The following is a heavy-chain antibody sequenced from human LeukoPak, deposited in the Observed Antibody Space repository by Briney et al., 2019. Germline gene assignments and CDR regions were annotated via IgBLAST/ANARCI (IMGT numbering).Heavy chain of an antibody. V-gene: IGHV3-53*05. CDR2: IYSGGST. CDR1: GFTVSSNY. Sequence: PGGSLRLSCAASGFTVSSNYMSWVRQAPGKGLEWVSVIYSGGSTYYADSVKGRFTISRDNSKNTLYLQMNSLRAEDTAVYYCAKDTTIFGDYYFDYWGQGTLVTVSS. J-gene: IGHJ4*02. CDR3: AKDTTIFGDYYFDY. D-gene: IGHD3-3*01.